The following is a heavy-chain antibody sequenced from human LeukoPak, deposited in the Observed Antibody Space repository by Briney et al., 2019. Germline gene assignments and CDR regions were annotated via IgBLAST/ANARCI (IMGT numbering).Heavy chain of an antibody. Sequence: PSETLSLTCTVSGGSISSGSYFWSWIRQPAGTGLEWIGRVYTSGSTNYNPSLKSRVTISIDTSKNQFSLNLSSVTAADTAVYYCARVVVGGLNDYWGQGTLVTVSS. J-gene: IGHJ4*02. CDR2: VYTSGST. CDR1: GGSISSGSYF. D-gene: IGHD1-26*01. V-gene: IGHV4-61*02. CDR3: ARVVVGGLNDY.